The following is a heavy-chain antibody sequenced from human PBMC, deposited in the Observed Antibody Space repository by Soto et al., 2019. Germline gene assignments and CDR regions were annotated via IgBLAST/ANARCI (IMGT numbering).Heavy chain of an antibody. J-gene: IGHJ4*02. D-gene: IGHD5-12*01. CDR3: AKVLYGGYDGVPHY. V-gene: IGHV3-23*01. Sequence: EVQLLESGGGLVQPGGSLRLSCAASGFTFSSYAMTWVRQAPGKGLEWVSAISGSGDNTYYADSVKGRFTISRDSSKNTLSLQMDSLRVEDTAVYYCAKVLYGGYDGVPHYWGQGTLVTVSS. CDR2: ISGSGDNT. CDR1: GFTFSSYA.